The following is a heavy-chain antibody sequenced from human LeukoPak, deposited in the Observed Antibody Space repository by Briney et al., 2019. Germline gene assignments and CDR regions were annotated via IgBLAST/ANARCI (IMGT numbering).Heavy chain of an antibody. J-gene: IGHJ4*02. Sequence: PSETLPLTCTVSGGSISSGNYYWSWIRQPAGKGLEWIGHIYTSGSTNYNPSLKSRVTISVDTSKNQFSLKLSSLTAADTAVYYCARGGYDSLWGQGTLVTVSS. D-gene: IGHD3-3*01. CDR1: GGSISSGNYY. CDR3: ARGGYDSL. V-gene: IGHV4-61*09. CDR2: IYTSGST.